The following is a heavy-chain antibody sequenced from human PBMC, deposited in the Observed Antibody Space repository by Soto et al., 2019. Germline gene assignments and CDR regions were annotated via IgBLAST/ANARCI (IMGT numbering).Heavy chain of an antibody. D-gene: IGHD3-10*01. CDR3: ARGLSNSITMVRGVYENYGMDV. J-gene: IGHJ6*02. Sequence: PSATLSLTCAVSGYSISSGYYWGWIRQPPGKGLEWIGSIYHSGRTYYNPSLKSRVTISVDTSKNQFSLKLSSVTAADTAVYYCARGLSNSITMVRGVYENYGMDVWGQGTTVT. V-gene: IGHV4-38-2*01. CDR2: IYHSGRT. CDR1: GYSISSGYY.